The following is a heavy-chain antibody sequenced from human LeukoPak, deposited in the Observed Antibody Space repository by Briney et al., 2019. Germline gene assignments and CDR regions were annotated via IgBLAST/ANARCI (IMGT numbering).Heavy chain of an antibody. J-gene: IGHJ4*02. V-gene: IGHV3-23*01. CDR1: GFTFSAYA. CDR2: IGSDNKP. CDR3: AKDKYSGYQPTPFDY. D-gene: IGHD5-12*01. Sequence: GGSLRLSCEASGFTFSAYAMTWVRQAPGKGLEWVSSIGSDNKPHYSESVKGRFTISRDNSKNTLYLQMNSLRAEDTAFYHCAKDKYSGYQPTPFDYWGQGTLVTVSS.